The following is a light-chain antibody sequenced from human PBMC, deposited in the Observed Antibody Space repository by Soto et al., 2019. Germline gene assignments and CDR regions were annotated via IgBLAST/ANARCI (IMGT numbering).Light chain of an antibody. CDR2: HVT. V-gene: IGLV2-14*01. CDR1: SSDVGGYNF. Sequence: QSALTQPASVSGSPGQSITISCTGTSSDVGGYNFVSWYQQHPGKAPKLMIYHVTNRPSGVSHRFSGSKSGNTASLTISGLQAEDEADYYCSSYTRSNPLLFGGGTKLTVL. J-gene: IGLJ2*01. CDR3: SSYTRSNPLL.